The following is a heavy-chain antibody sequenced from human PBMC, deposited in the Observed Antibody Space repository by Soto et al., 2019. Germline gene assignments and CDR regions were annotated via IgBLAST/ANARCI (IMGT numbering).Heavy chain of an antibody. V-gene: IGHV3-74*01. CDR1: GFTFSSYW. J-gene: IGHJ4*02. D-gene: IGHD3-9*01. Sequence: GGSLRLSCAAAGFTFSSYWMHWVSQAPGKGLVWVSRINSDGSSTSYADSVKGRFTISRDNAKNTLYLQMNSLRAEDTAVYYCARDLFGESYEILTGPGYWGQGTLVNVSS. CDR2: INSDGSST. CDR3: ARDLFGESYEILTGPGY.